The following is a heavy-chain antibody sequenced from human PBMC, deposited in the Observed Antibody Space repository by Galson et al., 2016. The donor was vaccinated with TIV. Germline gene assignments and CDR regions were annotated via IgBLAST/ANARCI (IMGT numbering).Heavy chain of an antibody. V-gene: IGHV3-7*03. J-gene: IGHJ4*02. CDR2: INQDGTEK. CDR3: TRGSPFRAY. CDR1: GFTFSSYW. Sequence: SLRLSCAASGFTFSSYWMLWVRQAPGKGLEWVANINQDGTEKYHVDSVKGRFTISRDNAKNSVYLQMNSLRADDTAVYYCTRGSPFRAYWGQGTLVTVSS. D-gene: IGHD2-21*01.